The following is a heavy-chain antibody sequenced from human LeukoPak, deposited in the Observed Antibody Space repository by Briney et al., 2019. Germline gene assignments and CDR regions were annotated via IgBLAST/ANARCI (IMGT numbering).Heavy chain of an antibody. V-gene: IGHV3-48*03. J-gene: IGHJ4*02. CDR1: GFTFSSYE. Sequence: GGSLRLSCAASGFTFSSYEMNWVRQAPGKGLEWVSYISSSGSTICYADSVKGRFTISRDNAKNSLYLQMNSLRAEDTAVYYCARDSGYSYGYGRYFDYWGQGTLVTVSS. CDR3: ARDSGYSYGYGRYFDY. D-gene: IGHD5-18*01. CDR2: ISSSGSTI.